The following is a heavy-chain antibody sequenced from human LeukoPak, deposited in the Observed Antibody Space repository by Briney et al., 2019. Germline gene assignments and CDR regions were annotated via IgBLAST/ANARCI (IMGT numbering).Heavy chain of an antibody. CDR3: ARDYGSGSYPPYFDY. D-gene: IGHD3-10*01. J-gene: IGHJ4*02. Sequence: GGSLRLSCAASGFSFSSYSMNWVRQAPGKGLEWISSISSSSSYIYYAESVKGRFTISRDNAKNSLYLQMNSLRAEDTAAYYCARDYGSGSYPPYFDYWGQGTLVTVSS. CDR2: ISSSSSYI. V-gene: IGHV3-21*01. CDR1: GFSFSSYS.